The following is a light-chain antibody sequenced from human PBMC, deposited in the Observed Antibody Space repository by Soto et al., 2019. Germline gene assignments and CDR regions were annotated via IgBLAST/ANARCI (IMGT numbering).Light chain of an antibody. J-gene: IGLJ2*01. V-gene: IGLV2-14*01. CDR1: SSDVGCYNY. CDR2: EVN. CDR3: SSYTTVNTRV. Sequence: QSVLTQPASVSGSPGQSITIFCTGTSSDVGCYNYVSWYQQYPGKAPKLMIYEVNNRPSGVSNRFSGSKSGNTASLTISGLQADYEADYYCSSYTTVNTRVFGGGTKLTVL.